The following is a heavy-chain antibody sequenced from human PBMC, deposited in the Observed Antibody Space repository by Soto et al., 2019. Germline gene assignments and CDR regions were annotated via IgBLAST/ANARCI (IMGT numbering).Heavy chain of an antibody. CDR2: ISGSGGST. V-gene: IGHV3-23*01. CDR1: GFTFSSYA. CDR3: AKDGDRGSGWFPFDY. D-gene: IGHD6-19*01. J-gene: IGHJ4*02. Sequence: PGGSLRLSCAASGFTFSSYAMSWVRQAPGKGLEWVSAISGSGGSTYYADSVKGRFTISRDNSKNTLYLQMNSLRAEDTAVYYCAKDGDRGSGWFPFDYWGQGTLVTVSS.